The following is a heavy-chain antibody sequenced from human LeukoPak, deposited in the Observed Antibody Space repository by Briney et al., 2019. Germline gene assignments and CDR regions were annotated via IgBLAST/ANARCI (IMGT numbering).Heavy chain of an antibody. Sequence: TGGSLRLSCAASGFAFSFYAMAWVRQAPGKGLEWVSHISSSSTTMYYADSVKGRFTISRDNAKNSLYLQMSSLTDEDTAVYYCARAPPNDYDSAGYYAPFDCWGQGILVTVSS. V-gene: IGHV3-48*02. D-gene: IGHD3-22*01. CDR2: ISSSSTTM. CDR1: GFAFSFYA. J-gene: IGHJ4*02. CDR3: ARAPPNDYDSAGYYAPFDC.